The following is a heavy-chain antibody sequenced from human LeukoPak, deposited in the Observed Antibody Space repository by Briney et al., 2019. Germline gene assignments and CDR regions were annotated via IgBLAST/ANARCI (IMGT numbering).Heavy chain of an antibody. CDR1: GYTFTESY. J-gene: IGHJ4*02. Sequence: ASVKVSCKASGYTFTESYMHWVRQAPGQGLEWMGWINPKTGGTNYAQRFQGRVTMTRDTSIRTAYMELNSLRSDDTAVYYCARDGRLTIFVRGIITEGSPPKNWGQGTLVTVSS. D-gene: IGHD3-10*01. CDR3: ARDGRLTIFVRGIITEGSPPKN. CDR2: INPKTGGT. V-gene: IGHV1-2*02.